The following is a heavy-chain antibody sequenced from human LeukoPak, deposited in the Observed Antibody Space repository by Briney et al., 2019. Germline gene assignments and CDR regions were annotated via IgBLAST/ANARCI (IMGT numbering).Heavy chain of an antibody. D-gene: IGHD2-15*01. V-gene: IGHV3-7*01. CDR2: IKEDGSET. CDR3: ARERYCSGGGCYRGYAFHV. J-gene: IGHJ3*01. Sequence: SGGSLRLSCAVSGFTFNNYYMTCVRQAPGKGLEWVAGIKEDGSETYYVDSVKGRFTISRDNARNSLFLQMSSLRAEDTAVYYCARERYCSGGGCYRGYAFHVWGQGTVVTVSS. CDR1: GFTFNNYY.